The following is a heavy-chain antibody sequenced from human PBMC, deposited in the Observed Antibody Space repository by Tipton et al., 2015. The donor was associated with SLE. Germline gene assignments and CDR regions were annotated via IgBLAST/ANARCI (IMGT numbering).Heavy chain of an antibody. CDR3: ARGVHYFDY. CDR1: GDSVSSNRAA. D-gene: IGHD3-10*01. V-gene: IGHV6-1*01. CDR2: TYYRSGWYN. J-gene: IGHJ4*02. Sequence: GLVKPSQTLSLTCAISGDSVSSNRAAWHWIRQSPSRGLEWLGRTYYRSGWYNDYAVSVNSRITINPDTSENQFSLQLNSVGPEDTAVYYCARGVHYFDYWGQGTLLTVSS.